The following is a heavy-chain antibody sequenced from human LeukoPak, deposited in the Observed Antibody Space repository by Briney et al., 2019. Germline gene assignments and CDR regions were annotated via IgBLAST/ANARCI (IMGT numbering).Heavy chain of an antibody. CDR3: ARMVRYGSGSHPPAPFDY. J-gene: IGHJ4*02. CDR2: INHSGST. D-gene: IGHD3-10*01. Sequence: SETLSLTCAVYGGSFSGYYWSWIRQPPGKGLEWIGEINHSGSTNYNPSLKSRVTISVDTSKNQFSLKLSSVTAADTAVYYCARMVRYGSGSHPPAPFDYWGQGTLVTVSS. CDR1: GGSFSGYY. V-gene: IGHV4-34*01.